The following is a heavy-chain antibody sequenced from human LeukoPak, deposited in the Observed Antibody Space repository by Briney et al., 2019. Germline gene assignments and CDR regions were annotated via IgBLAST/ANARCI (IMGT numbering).Heavy chain of an antibody. D-gene: IGHD2-15*01. CDR1: GYTFSSYD. Sequence: ASVKVSCKASGYTFSSYDINWVRQATGQGLEWMGWMNPNSGNTYYAQKFQGRVTMTRNTSISTAYMELSSLRSEDTAVYYCAREFGGYCSGGSCYSGDGFDIWGQGTMVTVSS. J-gene: IGHJ3*02. CDR3: AREFGGYCSGGSCYSGDGFDI. V-gene: IGHV1-8*01. CDR2: MNPNSGNT.